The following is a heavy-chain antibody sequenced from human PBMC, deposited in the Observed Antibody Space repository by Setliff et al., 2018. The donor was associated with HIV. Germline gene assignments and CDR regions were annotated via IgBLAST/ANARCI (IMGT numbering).Heavy chain of an antibody. CDR2: IIPILGMA. CDR1: GGTFSSYA. V-gene: IGHV1-69*10. D-gene: IGHD5-18*01. Sequence: ASVKVSCKASGGTFSSYAISWVRQAPGQGLEWMGGIIPILGMANYAQKFQGRVTITADKSTSTAYMELSSLRSEDTAVYYCAREDTAMVTPYYYYYGMDVWGQGTTVTVSS. CDR3: AREDTAMVTPYYYYYGMDV. J-gene: IGHJ6*02.